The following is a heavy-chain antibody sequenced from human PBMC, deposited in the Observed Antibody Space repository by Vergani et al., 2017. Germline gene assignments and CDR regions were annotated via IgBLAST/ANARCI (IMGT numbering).Heavy chain of an antibody. Sequence: QVRLVESGGDVVKPGGSLRLSCTASGFIFSSHGMHWVRQAPGKGLEWVAFIRYDGSRRDYGESVKGRFTISRDNSKNTLYLQMNSLRAEDTAVYYCARVKELLVFVGHFDYWGQGTLVTVSS. CDR2: IRYDGSRR. CDR1: GFIFSSHG. J-gene: IGHJ4*02. D-gene: IGHD2-15*01. V-gene: IGHV3-30*02. CDR3: ARVKELLVFVGHFDY.